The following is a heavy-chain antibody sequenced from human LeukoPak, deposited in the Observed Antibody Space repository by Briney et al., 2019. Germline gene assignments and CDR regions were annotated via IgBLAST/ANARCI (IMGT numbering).Heavy chain of an antibody. CDR3: ARDPCSGGSCYSDY. V-gene: IGHV1-18*01. J-gene: IGHJ4*02. CDR1: GYSFTSYG. D-gene: IGHD2-15*01. CDR2: ISAYNGNT. Sequence: ASVKVSCKASGYSFTSYGISWVRQAPGQGLEWMGWISAYNGNTNYAQKLQGRVTMTTDTSTSTAYMELRSLRSDDTAVYYCARDPCSGGSCYSDYWGQGTLVTVSS.